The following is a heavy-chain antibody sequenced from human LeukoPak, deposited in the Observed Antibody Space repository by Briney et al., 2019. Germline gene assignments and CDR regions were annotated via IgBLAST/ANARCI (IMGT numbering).Heavy chain of an antibody. CDR3: ARSYSSGRFDY. CDR2: IYSGGST. V-gene: IGHV3-66*02. Sequence: GGSLRHSCAASGFTVSSNYMSWVRQAPGKGLEWVSVIYSGGSTYYADSVKGRFTISRDNSKNTLYLQMNSLRAEDTAVYYCARSYSSGRFDYWSQGTLVTVSS. D-gene: IGHD6-19*01. J-gene: IGHJ4*02. CDR1: GFTVSSNY.